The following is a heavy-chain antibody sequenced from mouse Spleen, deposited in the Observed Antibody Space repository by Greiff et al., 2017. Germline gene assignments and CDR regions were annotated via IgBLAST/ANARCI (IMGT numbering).Heavy chain of an antibody. CDR3: ARDWDYWYFDV. CDR1: GYSITSGYY. D-gene: IGHD4-1*01. J-gene: IGHJ1*01. Sequence: VQLKESGPGLVKPSQSLSLTCSVTGYSITSGYYWNWIRQFPGNKLEWMGYISYDGSNNYNPSLKNRISITRDTSKNQFFLKLNSVTTEDTATYYCARDWDYWYFDVWGAGTTVTVSS. V-gene: IGHV3-6*01. CDR2: ISYDGSN.